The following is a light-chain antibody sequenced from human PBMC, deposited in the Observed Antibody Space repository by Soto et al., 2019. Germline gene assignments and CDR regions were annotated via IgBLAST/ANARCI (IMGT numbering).Light chain of an antibody. Sequence: DIQMTQSPSSLSASVGDRVSITCRANQTIRNFLQWYQQKPGKVPKFLIYAASSLVDGVPSRFSGSGSGEDFTLTISSLQPEDFATYYCQQSYSIPYTFGQGTKLDIK. CDR3: QQSYSIPYT. J-gene: IGKJ2*01. CDR2: AAS. CDR1: QTIRNF. V-gene: IGKV1-39*01.